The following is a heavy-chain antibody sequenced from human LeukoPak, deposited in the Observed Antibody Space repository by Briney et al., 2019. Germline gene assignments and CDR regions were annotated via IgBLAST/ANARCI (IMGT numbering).Heavy chain of an antibody. CDR1: GGTFSTYA. CDR2: FFPIFGTA. CDR3: ALDIVATIGQYNWFDP. V-gene: IGHV1-69*05. Sequence: ASVKVSSKPSGGTFSTYAISGVRQAPGQGLECRGRFFPIFGTANYAQKFQGRVTITTDESTSTAYMELSSLRSEDTAVYYCALDIVATIGQYNWFDPWGQGTLVTVSS. D-gene: IGHD5-12*01. J-gene: IGHJ5*02.